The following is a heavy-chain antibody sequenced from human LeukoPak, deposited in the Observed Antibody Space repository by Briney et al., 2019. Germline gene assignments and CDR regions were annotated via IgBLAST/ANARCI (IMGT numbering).Heavy chain of an antibody. CDR1: GGSFSAYY. V-gene: IGHV4-34*01. CDR3: TRLGYCSGGSCHGEKY. CDR2: INHSGST. D-gene: IGHD2-15*01. J-gene: IGHJ4*02. Sequence: PSETLSLTCAVYGGSFSAYYWSWIRQPPGKGLEWVGEINHSGSTNYNVSLKSRVTISVDTSKNQFSLKLNSVTAADTAVYYCTRLGYCSGGSCHGEKYWGQGTLVTVSS.